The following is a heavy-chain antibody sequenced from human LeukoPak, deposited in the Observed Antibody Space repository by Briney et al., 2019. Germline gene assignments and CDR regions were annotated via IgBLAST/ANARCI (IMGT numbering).Heavy chain of an antibody. Sequence: SETLSLTCAVYGGSFSGYYWSWIRQPPGKGLEWIGEINHSGSTNYNPSLKSRVTISVDTSKNQFSLKLSSVTAADTAVYYCASCSGGSCYYWGQGTPVTVSS. CDR2: INHSGST. CDR3: ASCSGGSCYY. V-gene: IGHV4-34*01. J-gene: IGHJ4*02. CDR1: GGSFSGYY. D-gene: IGHD2-15*01.